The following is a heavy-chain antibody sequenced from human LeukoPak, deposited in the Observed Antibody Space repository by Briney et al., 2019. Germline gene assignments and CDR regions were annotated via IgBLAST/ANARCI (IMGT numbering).Heavy chain of an antibody. J-gene: IGHJ4*02. CDR3: AKGAYYDSSGYVDY. CDR2: ISGSGGST. Sequence: GGSLRLSCAASGFTFSSYAMSWVRQAPGKGLEWVSAISGSGGSTYYADSVKGRFTISRDNAKNTLYLQMDSLRAEDTAVYYCAKGAYYDSSGYVDYWGQGTLVTVSS. CDR1: GFTFSSYA. V-gene: IGHV3-23*01. D-gene: IGHD3-22*01.